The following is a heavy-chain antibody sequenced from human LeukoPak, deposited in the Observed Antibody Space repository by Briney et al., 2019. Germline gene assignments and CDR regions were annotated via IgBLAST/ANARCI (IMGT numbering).Heavy chain of an antibody. CDR1: GFTFNYHA. V-gene: IGHV3-23*01. CDR3: AKQRRALVVPSTLDY. CDR2: ISGSGSST. Sequence: PGGSLRLSCAASGFTFNYHALSWVRQAPGKGLQWVSAISGSGSSTYHADSVQGRFTTSRDNSKNTLYLHMVSLRAEDTAIYYCAKQRRALVVPSTLDYWGQGTLVTVSS. J-gene: IGHJ4*02. D-gene: IGHD2-2*01.